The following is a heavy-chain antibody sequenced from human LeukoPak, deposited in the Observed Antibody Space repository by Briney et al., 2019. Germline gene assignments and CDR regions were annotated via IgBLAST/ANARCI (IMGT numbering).Heavy chain of an antibody. CDR2: IYYSGST. V-gene: IGHV4-59*01. CDR3: ARGALFDY. J-gene: IGHJ4*02. Sequence: SETLSLTCTVSGGSISSYYWSWIRQPPGKGLEWIGYIYYSGSTNYNPSLKSRVTISVDTSKNQFSLKLSSVTAADTAVYYCARGALFDYWGQGTLVTVSS. CDR1: GGSISSYY.